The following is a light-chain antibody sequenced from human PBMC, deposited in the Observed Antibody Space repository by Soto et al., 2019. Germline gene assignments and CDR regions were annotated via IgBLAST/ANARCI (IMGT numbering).Light chain of an antibody. CDR2: YDD. J-gene: IGLJ3*02. CDR1: SSNIGNNA. V-gene: IGLV1-36*01. Sequence: QSALTQPASVSEAPRQRVTISCSGSSSNIGNNAVNWYQQLPGKAPKLLIYYDDLLPSGVSDRFSGSKSGTSASLAISGLQSEDEADYYCAAWDDSLNGQVFGGGTKLTVL. CDR3: AAWDDSLNGQV.